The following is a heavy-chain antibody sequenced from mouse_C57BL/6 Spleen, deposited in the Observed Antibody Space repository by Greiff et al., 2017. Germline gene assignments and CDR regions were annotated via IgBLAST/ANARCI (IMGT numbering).Heavy chain of an antibody. D-gene: IGHD2-4*01. V-gene: IGHV5-4*03. CDR3: AGGGIYYDYDEDAMDY. J-gene: IGHJ4*01. Sequence: EVKLVESGGGLVKPGGSLKLSCAASGFTFSSYAMSWVRQTPEKRLEWVATISDGGSYTYYPDNVKGRFTISRDNAKNNLYLQMSHLKSEDTAMYYCAGGGIYYDYDEDAMDYWGQGTSVTVSS. CDR1: GFTFSSYA. CDR2: ISDGGSYT.